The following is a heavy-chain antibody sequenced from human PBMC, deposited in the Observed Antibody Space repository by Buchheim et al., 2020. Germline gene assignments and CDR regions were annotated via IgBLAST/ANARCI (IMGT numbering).Heavy chain of an antibody. CDR2: IHGDGRST. CDR3: ARGGSGTAFDY. J-gene: IGHJ4*02. Sequence: EVQLLESGGGLVQPGGSLRLSCAASGFTFSYYWMHWVRQAPGKGLVWVSHIHGDGRSTTYAASVKGRFTISRDHAKNTLFLQMNSLRVEDTAVYYCARGGSGTAFDYWGQGTL. CDR1: GFTFSYYW. V-gene: IGHV3-74*02. D-gene: IGHD3-10*01.